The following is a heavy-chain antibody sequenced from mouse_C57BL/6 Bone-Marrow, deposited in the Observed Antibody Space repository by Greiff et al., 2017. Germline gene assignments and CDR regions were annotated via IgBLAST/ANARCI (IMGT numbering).Heavy chain of an antibody. V-gene: IGHV2-5*01. J-gene: IGHJ3*01. CDR2: IWRGGST. CDR3: AKRGGYYEGLFAY. CDR1: GFSLTSYG. Sequence: QVQLKESGPGLVQPSQSLSITCTVSGFSLTSYGAHWVRQSPGKGLEWLGVIWRGGSTDYNAAFMSRLSITKDNSKSQVFFKMNSLQADDTAIYYCAKRGGYYEGLFAYWGQGTLVTVSA. D-gene: IGHD2-3*01.